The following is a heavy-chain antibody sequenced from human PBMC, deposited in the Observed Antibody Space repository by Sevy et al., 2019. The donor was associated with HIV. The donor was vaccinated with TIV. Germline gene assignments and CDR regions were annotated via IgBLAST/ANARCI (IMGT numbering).Heavy chain of an antibody. CDR3: ARGGGQTGSDPFDM. D-gene: IGHD2-15*01. Sequence: GGSLRLSCAASGFTFSTSWMHWVRQGPGKGLVWVSHIESDGSSTSYADSVKGRFTISRDNAKNTLYLQMNSLRVEDTAVYYCARGGGQTGSDPFDMWGQGTMVTVSS. CDR2: IESDGSST. CDR1: GFTFSTSW. J-gene: IGHJ3*02. V-gene: IGHV3-74*01.